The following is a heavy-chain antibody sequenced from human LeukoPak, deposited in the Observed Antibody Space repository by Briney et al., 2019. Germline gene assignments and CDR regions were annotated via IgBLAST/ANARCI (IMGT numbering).Heavy chain of an antibody. CDR1: GGTFSSYA. CDR2: IIPIFGTA. V-gene: IGHV1-69*05. CDR3: ARGPIVATIPDYYYYYYMDV. D-gene: IGHD5-12*01. Sequence: ASVKVSCKASGGTFSSYAISWVRQAPGQGLEWMGGIIPIFGTANYAQKFQGRVTITTDESTSTAYMELSSLRSEVTAVYYCARGPIVATIPDYYYYYYMDVWGKGTTVTVSS. J-gene: IGHJ6*03.